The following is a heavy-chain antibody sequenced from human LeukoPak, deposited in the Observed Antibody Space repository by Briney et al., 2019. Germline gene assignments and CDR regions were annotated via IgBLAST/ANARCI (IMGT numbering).Heavy chain of an antibody. D-gene: IGHD4-23*01. J-gene: IGHJ5*02. CDR3: ARAVENWFDP. CDR2: TSYDESNK. Sequence: GGSLRLSCAASGFIFSNYAMHWVRQAPGKGLEWVAVTSYDESNKYYADSVKGRFTISRDNSKNTLYLQMNSLRTDDTAVYYCARAVENWFDPWGQGTLVTVSS. CDR1: GFIFSNYA. V-gene: IGHV3-30-3*01.